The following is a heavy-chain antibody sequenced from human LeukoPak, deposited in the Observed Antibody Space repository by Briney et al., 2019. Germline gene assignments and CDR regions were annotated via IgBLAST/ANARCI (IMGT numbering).Heavy chain of an antibody. D-gene: IGHD6-13*01. CDR1: GGTFSSYA. CDR3: AREDGYSSSHYDY. J-gene: IGHJ4*02. Sequence: ASVKVSCKASGGTFSSYAISWVRQASGQGLEWTGWISAYNGNTNYAQKLQGRVTMTTDTSTSTAYMELRSLRSDDTAVYYRAREDGYSSSHYDYWGQGTLVAVSS. V-gene: IGHV1-18*01. CDR2: ISAYNGNT.